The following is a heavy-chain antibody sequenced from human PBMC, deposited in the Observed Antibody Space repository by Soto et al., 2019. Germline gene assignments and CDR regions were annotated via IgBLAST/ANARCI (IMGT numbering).Heavy chain of an antibody. J-gene: IGHJ6*04. CDR1: GFTFNTYG. V-gene: IGHV3-30*03. Sequence: QVQLVESGGGVVQPGRSLRLSCAASGFTFNTYGMHWVRQAPGKGLEWVAVISYDGSNKYYADSVKGRLTISRDNSKNAPHLQMNSLRAEDTAVYYCATGQHCGTSRCCFYSDGMDVWGKGTTVAVSS. CDR3: ATGQHCGTSRCCFYSDGMDV. CDR2: ISYDGSNK. D-gene: IGHD2-2*01.